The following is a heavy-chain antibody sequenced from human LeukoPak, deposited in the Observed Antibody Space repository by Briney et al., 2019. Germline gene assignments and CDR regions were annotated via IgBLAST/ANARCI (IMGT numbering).Heavy chain of an antibody. J-gene: IGHJ4*02. CDR2: IIPIFGAA. Sequence: ASVKVSCKASGYSFSSYAMHWVRQAPGQGLEWMGGIIPIFGAANYAQKFQGRVTITADESTSTAYMELSSLRSEDTAVYYCARSRPEYSYGYSYFDYWGQGTLVTVSS. D-gene: IGHD5-18*01. V-gene: IGHV1-69*13. CDR1: GYSFSSYA. CDR3: ARSRPEYSYGYSYFDY.